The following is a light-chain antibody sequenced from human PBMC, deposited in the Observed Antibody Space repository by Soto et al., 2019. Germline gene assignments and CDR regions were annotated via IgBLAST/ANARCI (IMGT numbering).Light chain of an antibody. Sequence: QSVLTQPPSASGTPGQRVTISCSGSSSNIGSNTVNWYQQLPGTAPKLLIYNNNQRPSGVPDGFSGSKSGSSAALAISGLKAEDEADYYCDALYDSLNGLVFGTGTKVTVL. J-gene: IGLJ1*01. CDR1: SSNIGSNT. CDR3: DALYDSLNGLV. CDR2: NNN. V-gene: IGLV1-44*01.